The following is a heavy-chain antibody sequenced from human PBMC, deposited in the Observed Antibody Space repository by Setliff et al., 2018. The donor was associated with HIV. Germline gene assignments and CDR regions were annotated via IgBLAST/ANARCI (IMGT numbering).Heavy chain of an antibody. CDR1: GFTFSDYY. CDR3: VRDQLRWPERWDFDF. V-gene: IGHV3-11*04. Sequence: GGSLRLSCAASGFTFSDYYMSWIRQAPGKGLEWLSYISGTGTTVSYADSVRGRFIISRDSVRNEVYLQMKSLRVDDTALYYCVRDQLRWPERWDFDFWGQGTLVTVSS. J-gene: IGHJ4*02. CDR2: ISGTGTTV. D-gene: IGHD1-26*01.